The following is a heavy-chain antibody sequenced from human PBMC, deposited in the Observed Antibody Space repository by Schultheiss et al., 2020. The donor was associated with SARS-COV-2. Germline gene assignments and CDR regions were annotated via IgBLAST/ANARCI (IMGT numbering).Heavy chain of an antibody. V-gene: IGHV3-74*01. D-gene: IGHD1-14*01. CDR1: GFTFSSYA. CDR2: INSDGSST. J-gene: IGHJ4*02. CDR3: ARDDQPGRGSGDLDY. Sequence: GGSLRLSCAASGFTFSSYAMSWVRQAPGKGLVWVSRINSDGSSTSYADSVKGRFTISRDNAKNSLYLQMNSLRAEDTAVYYCARDDQPGRGSGDLDYWGQGTLVTVSS.